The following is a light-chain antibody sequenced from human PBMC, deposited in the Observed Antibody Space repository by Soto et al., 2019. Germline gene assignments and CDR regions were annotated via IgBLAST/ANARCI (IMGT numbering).Light chain of an antibody. J-gene: IGLJ3*02. CDR1: SSDVGSYKY. CDR2: EAT. Sequence: QSALTQPPSASGSPGQSVTISCTGTSSDVGSYKYVSWYQQHPGKAPKLLIYEATQRPSGVPDRFSGSKSGNTASLTVSGLQAEDEADYYCSSYADSNNLLFGGGTKVTVL. CDR3: SSYADSNNLL. V-gene: IGLV2-8*01.